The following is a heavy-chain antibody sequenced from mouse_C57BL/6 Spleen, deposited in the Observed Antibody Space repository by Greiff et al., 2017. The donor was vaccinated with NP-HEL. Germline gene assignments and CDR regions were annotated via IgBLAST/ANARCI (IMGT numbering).Heavy chain of an antibody. CDR1: GYSITSGYY. Sequence: EVKLQESGPGLVKPSQSLSLTCSVTGYSITSGYYWNWIRQFPGNKLEWMGYISYDGSNNYNPSLKNRISITRDTSKNQFFLKLNSVTTEDTATYYCARADYDGYYFDYWGQGTTLTVSS. D-gene: IGHD2-4*01. J-gene: IGHJ2*01. CDR2: ISYDGSN. CDR3: ARADYDGYYFDY. V-gene: IGHV3-6*01.